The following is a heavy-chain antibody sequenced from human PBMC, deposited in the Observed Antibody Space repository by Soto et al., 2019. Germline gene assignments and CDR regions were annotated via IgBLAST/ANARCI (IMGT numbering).Heavy chain of an antibody. Sequence: EVLLLESGGGLVQPGGPLRLSCAASGFTFSSYARTWVRQAPGKGLEWVSTISLSGGSTYYADSVEGRFTISRDNSKNTLFLQMNSLSAEDTAVYYCAKDFVRAFDVWGQGTMVTVSS. V-gene: IGHV3-23*01. CDR2: ISLSGGST. J-gene: IGHJ3*01. CDR3: AKDFVRAFDV. CDR1: GFTFSSYA.